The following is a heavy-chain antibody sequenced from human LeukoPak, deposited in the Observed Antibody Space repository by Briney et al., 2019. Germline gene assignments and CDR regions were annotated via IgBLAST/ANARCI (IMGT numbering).Heavy chain of an antibody. J-gene: IGHJ3*02. Sequence: GGSLRLSCAASGFTFSSYSMNWVRQAPGKGLEWVSSISSSSSYIYYADSVKGRFIISRDNAKNSLYLQMNSLRAEDTAVYYCARAIVGATGAFDIWGQGTMVTVSS. CDR3: ARAIVGATGAFDI. CDR1: GFTFSSYS. CDR2: ISSSSSYI. D-gene: IGHD1-26*01. V-gene: IGHV3-21*01.